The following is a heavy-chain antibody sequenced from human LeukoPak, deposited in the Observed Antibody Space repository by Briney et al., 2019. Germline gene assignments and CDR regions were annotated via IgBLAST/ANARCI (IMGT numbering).Heavy chain of an antibody. CDR2: IGSSGSTV. CDR3: ARGSASVAGSSNWFDP. Sequence: GGSLRLSCAASGFSFSSYEMNWVRQAPGKGLEWVSYIGSSGSTVYYADSVTGRFTISRDNAKNSLYLQMNSLRAEDTAVYYCARGSASVAGSSNWFDPWGQGTLVTVSS. D-gene: IGHD6-19*01. J-gene: IGHJ5*02. V-gene: IGHV3-48*03. CDR1: GFSFSSYE.